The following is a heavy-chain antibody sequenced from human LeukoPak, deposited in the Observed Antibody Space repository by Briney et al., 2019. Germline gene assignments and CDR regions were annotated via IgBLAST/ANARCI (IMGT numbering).Heavy chain of an antibody. CDR2: AYYSGST. Sequence: SGTLSLTCTVSSGSISSNNYYWGWIRQPPGKGLEWIASAYYSGSTYYNLSLKRRVTMSVDTSTNQFSLKLGSVTAADTAVYYCARHYAMRPYYFGSGSSKGSYGMDVWGQGTTVIVSS. J-gene: IGHJ6*02. CDR3: ARHYAMRPYYFGSGSSKGSYGMDV. CDR1: SGSISSNNYY. D-gene: IGHD3-10*01. V-gene: IGHV4-39*01.